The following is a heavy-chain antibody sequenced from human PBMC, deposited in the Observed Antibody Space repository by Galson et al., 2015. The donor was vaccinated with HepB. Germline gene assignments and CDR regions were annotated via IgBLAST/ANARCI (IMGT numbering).Heavy chain of an antibody. CDR1: GFTFSSYG. D-gene: IGHD4-17*01. V-gene: IGHV3-30*18. J-gene: IGHJ3*02. Sequence: SLRLSCAASGFTFSSYGMHWVRQAPGKGLEWVAVISYDGSNKYYADSVKGRFTISRDNSKNTLYLQMNSLRAEDTAVYYCAKDFPARRDYGDGRDAFDIWGQGTMVTVSS. CDR3: AKDFPARRDYGDGRDAFDI. CDR2: ISYDGSNK.